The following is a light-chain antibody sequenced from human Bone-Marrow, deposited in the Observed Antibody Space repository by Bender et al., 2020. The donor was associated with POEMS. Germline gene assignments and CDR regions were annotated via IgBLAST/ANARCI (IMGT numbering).Light chain of an antibody. J-gene: IGLJ3*02. Sequence: QSALTQPASVSGSPGQSITISCTGSSSDVGAYNFVSWYQQHPGKAPRVMIYEVRKRSSGVSTRFAGSKSGITASLTISGLQADDEAVYYCCSFAGVSDVMFGGGTKLTVL. V-gene: IGLV2-23*02. CDR3: CSFAGVSDVM. CDR1: SSDVGAYNF. CDR2: EVR.